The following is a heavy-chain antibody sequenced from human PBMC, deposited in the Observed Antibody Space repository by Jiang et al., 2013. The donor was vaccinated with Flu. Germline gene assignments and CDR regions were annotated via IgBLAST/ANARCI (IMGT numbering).Heavy chain of an antibody. CDR3: ARMSDFWHLGGIDP. J-gene: IGHJ5*02. Sequence: EWVAYMSTGSSFTKYADSMRGRFTISRDNAKNSLFLQMDRLRGEDTAVYYCARMSDFWHLGGIDPWGQGTLVAVSS. CDR2: MSTGSSFT. D-gene: IGHD3-3*01. V-gene: IGHV3-11*06.